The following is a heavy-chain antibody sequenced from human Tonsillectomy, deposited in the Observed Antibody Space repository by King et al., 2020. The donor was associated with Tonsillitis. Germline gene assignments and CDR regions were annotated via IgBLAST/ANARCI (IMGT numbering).Heavy chain of an antibody. J-gene: IGHJ6*02. CDR2: VSHSGST. CDR3: ASDYCSGGSCYNGMDV. V-gene: IGHV4-34*01. Sequence: VQLQQWGAGLLKPSETLSLTCAVYGGSFSGYYWSWIRQPPGKGLEWIGEVSHSGSTNYNPSLKSRVTISVDTSKNQFSLKLSSVTAADTAVYYCASDYCSGGSCYNGMDVCGQGTTVTVSS. CDR1: GGSFSGYY. D-gene: IGHD2-15*01.